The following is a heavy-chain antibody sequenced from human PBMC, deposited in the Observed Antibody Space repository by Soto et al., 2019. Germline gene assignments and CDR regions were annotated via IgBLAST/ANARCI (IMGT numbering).Heavy chain of an antibody. CDR1: GGSISSGGYY. CDR3: AREVGCSSTSCYFYYSYGMDV. D-gene: IGHD2-2*01. V-gene: IGHV4-31*03. Sequence: SETLSLTCTVSGGSISSGGYYWSWIRQHPGKGLEWIGYIYYSGSTYYNPSLKSRVTISVDTSKNQFSLKLSSVTAADTAVYYCAREVGCSSTSCYFYYSYGMDVWGQGTTVTVSS. CDR2: IYYSGST. J-gene: IGHJ6*02.